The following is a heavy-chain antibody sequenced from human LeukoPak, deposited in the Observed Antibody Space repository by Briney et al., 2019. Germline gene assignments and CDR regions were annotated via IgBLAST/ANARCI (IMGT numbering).Heavy chain of an antibody. V-gene: IGHV6-1*01. CDR2: TYYRSKWYY. CDR1: GDTVSSNRAA. Sequence: SQSLSLTFGISGDTVSSNRAAWNSIRQSPSRGLEWLGRTYYRSKWYYDYAVSVKSRITISPDTSKNQFSLQLNSVTADDTAVYYCARGFALDFWGQGTMVTVSS. CDR3: ARGFALDF. J-gene: IGHJ3*01.